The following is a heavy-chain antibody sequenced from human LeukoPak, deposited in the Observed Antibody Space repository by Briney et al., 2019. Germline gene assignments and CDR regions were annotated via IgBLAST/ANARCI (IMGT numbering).Heavy chain of an antibody. D-gene: IGHD2-8*01. CDR2: IYYSGST. V-gene: IGHV4-31*02. CDR3: ARVGFGTIVQFDY. Sequence: LRLSCAASGFTFSDYYMSWIRQHPGKGLEWIGYIYYSGSTYYNPSLKSRVTISVDTSKNQFSLKLSSVTAADTAVYYCARVGFGTIVQFDYWGQGTLVTVSS. CDR1: GFTFSDYY. J-gene: IGHJ4*02.